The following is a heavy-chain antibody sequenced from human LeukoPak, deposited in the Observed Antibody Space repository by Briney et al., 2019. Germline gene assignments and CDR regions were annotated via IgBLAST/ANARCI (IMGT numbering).Heavy chain of an antibody. V-gene: IGHV1-8*03. J-gene: IGHJ6*03. CDR2: MNPNSGNT. D-gene: IGHD6-19*01. CDR3: ASFSSSGWYSHYYYMDV. CDR1: GYTFTSYD. Sequence: ASVKVSCKASGYTFTSYDINWVRQATGQGLEWMGWMNPNSGNTGYARKFQGRVTITRNTSISTAYMELSSLRSEDTAVYYCASFSSSGWYSHYYYMDVWGKGTTVTVSS.